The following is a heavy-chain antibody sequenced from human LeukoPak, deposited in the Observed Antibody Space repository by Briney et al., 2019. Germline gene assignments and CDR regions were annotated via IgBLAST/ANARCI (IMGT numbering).Heavy chain of an antibody. CDR2: IKSKTDGGTT. J-gene: IGHJ4*02. D-gene: IGHD3-16*02. CDR1: GFTFSNAW. V-gene: IGHV3-15*01. Sequence: GGSLRLSCAASGFTFSNAWMSWVRQAPGKGLEWVGRIKSKTDGGTTDYAAPVKGRFTISRDDSKNTLYLQMNSLKTEDTAVYYCTTGRVWGSYRYTEYFDYWGQGTLVTVS. CDR3: TTGRVWGSYRYTEYFDY.